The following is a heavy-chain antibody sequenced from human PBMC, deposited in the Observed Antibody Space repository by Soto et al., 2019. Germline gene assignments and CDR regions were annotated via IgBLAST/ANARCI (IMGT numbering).Heavy chain of an antibody. CDR1: GFTFSSYG. CDR2: IWYDGSNK. CDR3: ARYAKTVGYCSGGSCYSDYYYYYMDV. Sequence: GGSLRLSCAASGFTFSSYGMHWVRQAPGKGLEWVAVIWYDGSNKYYADSVKGRFTISRDNSKNTLYLQMNSLRAEDTAVYYCARYAKTVGYCSGGSCYSDYYYYYMDVWGKGTTVTVSS. V-gene: IGHV3-33*01. D-gene: IGHD2-15*01. J-gene: IGHJ6*03.